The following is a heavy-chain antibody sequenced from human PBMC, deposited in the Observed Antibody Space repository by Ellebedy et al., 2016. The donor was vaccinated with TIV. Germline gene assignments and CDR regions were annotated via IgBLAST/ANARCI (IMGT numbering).Heavy chain of an antibody. Sequence: MPSETLSLTCAVYGGSFSGYSWSWIRQPPGKGLEWIGEINHSGSTSYNPSLKSRVTISVDTSKNQFSLNLSSVTAADTAVYYCARVVVPAAMLLYYYYAMDVWGQGTTVTVSS. CDR3: ARVVVPAAMLLYYYYAMDV. CDR2: INHSGST. V-gene: IGHV4-34*01. CDR1: GGSFSGYS. D-gene: IGHD2-2*01. J-gene: IGHJ6*02.